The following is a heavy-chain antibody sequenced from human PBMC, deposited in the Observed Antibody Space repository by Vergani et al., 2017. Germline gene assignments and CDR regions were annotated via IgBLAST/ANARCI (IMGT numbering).Heavy chain of an antibody. CDR2: IYHSGST. J-gene: IGHJ6*03. D-gene: IGHD4-11*01. V-gene: IGHV4-30-2*01. Sequence: QLQLQESGSGLVKPSQTLSLTCAVSGGSISSGGYSWSWIRQPXGKGLEWIGYIYHSGSTYYNPSLKSRVTISVYRSKNQFSLKLSSVTAADTAVYYCARGYSNGDRRRYYYYYYYMDVWGKGTTVTVSS. CDR1: GGSISSGGYS. CDR3: ARGYSNGDRRRYYYYYYYMDV.